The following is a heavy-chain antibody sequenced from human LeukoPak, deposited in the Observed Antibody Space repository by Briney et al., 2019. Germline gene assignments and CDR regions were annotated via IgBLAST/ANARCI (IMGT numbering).Heavy chain of an antibody. CDR1: GGTFSSYA. CDR3: ARGRRVTMVRGVIIRPKYYFDY. V-gene: IGHV1-69*13. Sequence: SVKVSCKASGGTFSSYAISWVRQAPGQGLEWMGGIIPIFGTANYAQKFQGRVTITADESTSTAYMELSSLRSEDTAVYYCARGRRVTMVRGVIIRPKYYFDYWGQGTLVTVSS. D-gene: IGHD3-10*01. CDR2: IIPIFGTA. J-gene: IGHJ4*02.